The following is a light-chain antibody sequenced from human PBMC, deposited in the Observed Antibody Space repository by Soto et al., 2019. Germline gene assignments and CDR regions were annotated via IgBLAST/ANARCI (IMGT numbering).Light chain of an antibody. CDR3: QQRYSTPPYT. CDR2: AAS. V-gene: IGKV1-39*01. CDR1: QSISSY. Sequence: DIQMTQSPSSLSASVGDRVTITCRASQSISSYLTWYQQKPGKAPKLLIYAASSLQSGVPSRFSGSGSGTDVTLIISSLQPEDFAAYYCQQRYSTPPYTFGQGTKLEIK. J-gene: IGKJ2*01.